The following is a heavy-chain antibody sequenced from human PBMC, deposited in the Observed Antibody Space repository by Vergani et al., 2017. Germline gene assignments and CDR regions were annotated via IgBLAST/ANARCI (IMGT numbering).Heavy chain of an antibody. CDR2: ISGSGGST. CDR1: GFTFSSYA. J-gene: IGHJ2*01. Sequence: EVQLVESGGGLVKPGGSLRLSCAASGFTFSSYAMSWVRQAPGKGLEWVSAISGSGGSTYYADSVKGRFTISRDNSKNTLYLQMNSLRAEDTAVYYCARGIAVAGAPNWYFDLWGRGTLVTVSS. V-gene: IGHV3-23*04. CDR3: ARGIAVAGAPNWYFDL. D-gene: IGHD6-19*01.